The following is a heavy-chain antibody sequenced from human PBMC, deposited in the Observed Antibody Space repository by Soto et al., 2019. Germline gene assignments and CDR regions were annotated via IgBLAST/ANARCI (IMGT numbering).Heavy chain of an antibody. J-gene: IGHJ5*02. Sequence: ASVKVSCKASRYSFPTYAIHWVRQAPGQRLQWMGWINTVNGNTHYSQKFQGRVTITRDSSASTVYMELSSLKSEDTAFYYCANGRGSMFDPWGQGTLVTVSS. V-gene: IGHV1-3*04. CDR2: INTVNGNT. CDR1: RYSFPTYA. CDR3: ANGRGSMFDP. D-gene: IGHD3-16*01.